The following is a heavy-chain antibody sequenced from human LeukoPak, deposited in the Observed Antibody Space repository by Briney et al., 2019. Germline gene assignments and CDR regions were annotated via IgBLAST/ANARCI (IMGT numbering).Heavy chain of an antibody. CDR1: GFAFSSHA. CDR3: AKVRSSNYYYYYGMDV. J-gene: IGHJ6*02. D-gene: IGHD6-13*01. V-gene: IGHV3-23*01. Sequence: GGSLRLSCAASGFAFSSHAMSWVRQAPGKGLEWVSAISGRSDNIYYADSVKGRFTISRDNSRNILYLQMNSLRAEDTAAYYCAKVRSSNYYYYYGMDVWGQGTTVTVSS. CDR2: ISGRSDNI.